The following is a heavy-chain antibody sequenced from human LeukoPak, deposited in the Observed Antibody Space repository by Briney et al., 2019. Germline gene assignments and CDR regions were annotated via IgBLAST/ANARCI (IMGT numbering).Heavy chain of an antibody. Sequence: GGSLRLSCAASGFTFSSYIMNWVRQAPGKGLEWVSSISSSSSYIYYADSVKGRFTISRDNAKNSLYLQMNSLRAEDTAVYYCARGTRYNWSDGLDYWGQGTLVTVSS. CDR1: GFTFSSYI. CDR2: ISSSSSYI. J-gene: IGHJ4*02. V-gene: IGHV3-21*01. CDR3: ARGTRYNWSDGLDY. D-gene: IGHD1-1*01.